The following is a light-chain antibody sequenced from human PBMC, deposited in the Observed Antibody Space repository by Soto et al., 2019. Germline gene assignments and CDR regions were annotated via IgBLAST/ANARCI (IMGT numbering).Light chain of an antibody. CDR3: QQYGSSPPWT. V-gene: IGKV3-20*01. J-gene: IGKJ1*01. CDR2: GAS. CDR1: QSVSSSY. Sequence: IVLTQSPGTLSLSPGERATLSCRASQSVSSSYLAWYQQKPGQAPRLLIYGASSRATGIPDRFSGSGSGTDFTLTISRLEPEDFAVYYRQQYGSSPPWTFGQGTKVDIK.